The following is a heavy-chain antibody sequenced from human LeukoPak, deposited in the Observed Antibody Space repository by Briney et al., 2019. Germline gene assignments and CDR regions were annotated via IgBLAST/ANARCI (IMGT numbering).Heavy chain of an antibody. CDR2: INPSTVDT. D-gene: IGHD4-23*01. Sequence: RVSVKVSCKASGYTFTAHYLHWVRQAPGQGLEWMGWINPSTVDTRYAPKFQGRVTMTKDTSISTAYMEVTRLTSDDSAVYFCAADYYGGNGFDIWGQGTMVTVSS. V-gene: IGHV1-2*02. CDR1: GYTFTAHY. J-gene: IGHJ3*02. CDR3: AADYYGGNGFDI.